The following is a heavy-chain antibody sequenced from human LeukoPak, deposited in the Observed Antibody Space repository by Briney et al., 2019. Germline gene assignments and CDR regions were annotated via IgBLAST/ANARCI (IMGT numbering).Heavy chain of an antibody. Sequence: SETLSLTCAVYGGSFSGYDWSWIRQPPGKGLEWIGEINHSGSTNYNPSLKSRVTISVDTSKNQFSLKLSSVTAADTAVYYCARGGRRITMIVVVIRPDAFDIWGQGTMVTVSS. J-gene: IGHJ3*02. CDR2: INHSGST. D-gene: IGHD3-22*01. CDR1: GGSFSGYD. V-gene: IGHV4-34*01. CDR3: ARGGRRITMIVVVIRPDAFDI.